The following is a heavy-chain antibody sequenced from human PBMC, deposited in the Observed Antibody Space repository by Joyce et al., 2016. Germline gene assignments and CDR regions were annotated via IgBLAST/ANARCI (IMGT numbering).Heavy chain of an antibody. Sequence: EMQLLESGGGLVQPGGSLRLSCSASGFTFSSYAMTWVRQAPGKGVEWVSAIRVSSSSTNYADSVKGRVTISRENSKNTLYLKMNSRRAEETAVYHCVKWQKGYCNATTCSYYYYGLDVWGQGTTVTVSS. D-gene: IGHD2-2*01. CDR2: IRVSSSST. CDR1: GFTFSSYA. J-gene: IGHJ6*02. V-gene: IGHV3-23*01. CDR3: VKWQKGYCNATTCSYYYYGLDV.